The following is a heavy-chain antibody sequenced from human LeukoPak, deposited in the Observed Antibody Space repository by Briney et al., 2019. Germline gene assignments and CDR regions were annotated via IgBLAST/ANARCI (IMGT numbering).Heavy chain of an antibody. CDR3: AKDPYGDPYYFDY. CDR2: ISGSGGST. V-gene: IGHV3-23*01. J-gene: IGHJ4*02. Sequence: GGSLRLSCAASGFTFSSYAMSWVRQAPGKGLEWVSAISGSGGSTYYADSVKGRFTISRDNSKNTLYLRMNSLRAEDTAVYYCAKDPYGDPYYFDYWGQGTLVTVSS. D-gene: IGHD4-17*01. CDR1: GFTFSSYA.